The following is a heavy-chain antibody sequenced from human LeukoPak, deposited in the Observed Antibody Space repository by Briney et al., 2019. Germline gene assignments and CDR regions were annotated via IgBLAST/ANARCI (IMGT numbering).Heavy chain of an antibody. CDR2: INHSGST. V-gene: IGHV4-34*01. J-gene: IGHJ5*02. CDR1: GGSFSGYY. D-gene: IGHD3-10*01. CDR3: ARRKPYYYGSGSYTGNNWFDP. Sequence: SETLSLTCAVYGGSFSGYYWSWIRQPPGKGLEWIGEINHSGSTNYNPSLKSRVTISVDTSKNQFSLKLSSVTAADTAVYYCARRKPYYYGSGSYTGNNWFDPWGQGTPVTVSS.